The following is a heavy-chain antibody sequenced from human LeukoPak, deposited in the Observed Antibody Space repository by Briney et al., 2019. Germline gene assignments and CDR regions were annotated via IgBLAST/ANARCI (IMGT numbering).Heavy chain of an antibody. V-gene: IGHV3-7*03. Sequence: PGGSLRLSCAASGFIFGTYWMTWVRRAPGKGLEWVATIKQDGSETYYVDSVKGRFTISRDNAKNSLCLQVNSLRAEDTAIYYCARLSGRDYNPRVFDYWGQGTLVTVSS. CDR2: IKQDGSET. J-gene: IGHJ4*02. CDR1: GFIFGTYW. CDR3: ARLSGRDYNPRVFDY. D-gene: IGHD4-11*01.